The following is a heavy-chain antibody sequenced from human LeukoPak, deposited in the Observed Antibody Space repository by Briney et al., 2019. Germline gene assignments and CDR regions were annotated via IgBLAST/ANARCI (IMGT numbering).Heavy chain of an antibody. V-gene: IGHV4-59*01. CDR1: GGSISSYY. CDR2: IYYSGST. D-gene: IGHD6-13*01. Sequence: TTSETLSLTCTVSGGSISSYYWSWIRQPPGKGLDWIGYIYYSGSTNYNPSLKSRVTISVDTSKNQFSLKLSSVTAADTAVYYCARAAGPLAAPDFWGQGTPVTVSS. J-gene: IGHJ4*02. CDR3: ARAAGPLAAPDF.